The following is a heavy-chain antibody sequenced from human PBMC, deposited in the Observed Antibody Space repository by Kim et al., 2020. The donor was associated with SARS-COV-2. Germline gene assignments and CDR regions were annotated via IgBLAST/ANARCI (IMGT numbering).Heavy chain of an antibody. D-gene: IGHD3-22*01. J-gene: IGHJ3*02. CDR2: IYSGGST. V-gene: IGHV3-53*01. Sequence: GGSLRLSCAASGFTVSSNYMSWVRQAPGKGLEWVSVIYSGGSTYYADSVKGRFTISRDNSKNTLYLQMNSLRAEDTAVYYCARQSSGYYPDHDAFDIWGQGTMVTVSS. CDR1: GFTVSSNY. CDR3: ARQSSGYYPDHDAFDI.